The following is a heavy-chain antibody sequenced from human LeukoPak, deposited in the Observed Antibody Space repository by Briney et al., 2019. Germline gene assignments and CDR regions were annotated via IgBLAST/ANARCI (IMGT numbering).Heavy chain of an antibody. V-gene: IGHV4-59*01. CDR1: GGSISSYY. CDR2: IYYSGNT. CDR3: ARTKPLDPFDF. Sequence: MASEALSLTCTVSGGSISSYYWSWIRQPPGKGLEWIGYIYYSGNTYYNPSLKSRVTISVDTSKNQFSLKVSSVTAADTAVYYCARTKPLDPFDFWGQGTLVTVSS. J-gene: IGHJ3*01.